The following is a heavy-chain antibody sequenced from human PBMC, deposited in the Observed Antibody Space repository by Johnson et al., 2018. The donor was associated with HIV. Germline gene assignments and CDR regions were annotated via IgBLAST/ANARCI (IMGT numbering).Heavy chain of an antibody. D-gene: IGHD5-18*01. Sequence: QVQLVESGGGVVQPGGSLRLSCAASGFTFSSYGMHWVRQAPAKGLEWVAVISYDGSDKDYADSVKGRFTISRDSSKNTLYLQMNSLRAEDTAVYYCTRESTPWDADYVGYGLDVWGQGTMVAVSS. CDR1: GFTFSSYG. CDR2: ISYDGSDK. CDR3: TRESTPWDADYVGYGLDV. V-gene: IGHV3-30*19. J-gene: IGHJ3*01.